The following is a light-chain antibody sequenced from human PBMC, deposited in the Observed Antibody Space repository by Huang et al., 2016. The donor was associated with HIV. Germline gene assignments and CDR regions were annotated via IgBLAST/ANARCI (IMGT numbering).Light chain of an antibody. Sequence: DIVMTQSPLSLPVTPGEPASISCRASQSLVHDNGYSYFDWYLQKQGQSPQVLVYMASVRAPGITDRFSGGGSGTNFTLEINRVDAEDVGTYYCMQSLQSLTFGGGTRLEIK. CDR2: MAS. CDR3: MQSLQSLT. V-gene: IGKV2-28*01. J-gene: IGKJ4*01. CDR1: QSLVHDNGYSY.